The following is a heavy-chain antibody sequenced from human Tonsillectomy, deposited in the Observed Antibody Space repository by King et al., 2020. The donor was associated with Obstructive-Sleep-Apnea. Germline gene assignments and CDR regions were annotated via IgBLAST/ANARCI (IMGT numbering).Heavy chain of an antibody. CDR1: VGSFGAYY. J-gene: IGHJ4*01. Sequence: QLQESGPRLVKPWETLSLTCTVFVGSFGAYYWSWIRQPPGRGLEWIGNIYYTGNTNYNPSLKSRITMSVDTSKKQFSLKLRSVTAADTAVYFCAGDYGDYKVDYWGQGSLVTVSS. V-gene: IGHV4-59*01. D-gene: IGHD4-17*01. CDR3: AGDYGDYKVDY. CDR2: IYYTGNT.